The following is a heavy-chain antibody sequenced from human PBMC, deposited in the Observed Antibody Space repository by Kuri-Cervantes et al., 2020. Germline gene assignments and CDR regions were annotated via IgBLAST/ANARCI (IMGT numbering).Heavy chain of an antibody. D-gene: IGHD2-21*02. J-gene: IGHJ4*02. V-gene: IGHV4-61*08. CDR1: GGSISSGGYS. Sequence: SQTLSLTCAVSGGSISSGGYSWSWIRQPPGKGLEWIGYIYYSGSTNYNPSLKSRVTISVDTSKNQFSLKLSSVTAADTAVYYCARARGDYYFDYWGQGTLVTVSS. CDR3: ARARGDYYFDY. CDR2: IYYSGST.